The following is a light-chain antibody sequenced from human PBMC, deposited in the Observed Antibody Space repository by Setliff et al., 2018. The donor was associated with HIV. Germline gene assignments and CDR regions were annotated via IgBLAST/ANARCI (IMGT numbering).Light chain of an antibody. Sequence: QSALTQPASVSGSPGQSVTFSCTGSSSDVGAYKYVSWYQQHPGKAPKLIIYDVNRRPSGVPDRFSGSKSGDTASLTISGLQSEDEADYYCCSYAGTDTYIFGTGTKVTVL. CDR1: SSDVGAYKY. CDR2: DVN. V-gene: IGLV2-11*01. J-gene: IGLJ1*01. CDR3: CSYAGTDTYI.